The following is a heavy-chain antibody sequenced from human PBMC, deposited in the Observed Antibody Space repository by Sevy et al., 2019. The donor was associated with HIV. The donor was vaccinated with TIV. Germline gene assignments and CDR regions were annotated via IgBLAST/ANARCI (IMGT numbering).Heavy chain of an antibody. V-gene: IGHV5-51*01. CDR3: SRRSTGIVGTHFDY. CDR2: IYPGDSDT. D-gene: IGHD1-26*01. Sequence: VESLKISCKGSGYSFTSYWIGWVRQMPGKGLQWMGIIYPGDSDTRYSPSFQGQVTISAVKSISTAYLQWSSLKASDTAMYYCSRRSTGIVGTHFDYWGQGTLVTVSS. CDR1: GYSFTSYW. J-gene: IGHJ4*02.